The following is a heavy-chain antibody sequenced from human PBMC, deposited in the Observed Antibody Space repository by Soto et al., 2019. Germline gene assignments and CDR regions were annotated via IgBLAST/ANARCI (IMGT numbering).Heavy chain of an antibody. Sequence: QVQLVESGGGVVQPGRSLRLSCAASGFSLSSYGMHWVRQAPGKGLEWVAFLSYDGSKEHYADSVKGRFTISRDNSKGTLYLQLNSLRAEDTAVYYWAKRVGYSSSWLPDYWGQGTLVTVSS. V-gene: IGHV3-30*18. CDR2: LSYDGSKE. J-gene: IGHJ4*02. CDR3: AKRVGYSSSWLPDY. CDR1: GFSLSSYG. D-gene: IGHD6-13*01.